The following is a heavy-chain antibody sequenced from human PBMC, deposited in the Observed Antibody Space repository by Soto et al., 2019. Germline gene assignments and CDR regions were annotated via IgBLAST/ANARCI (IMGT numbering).Heavy chain of an antibody. Sequence: VGSLRLSCAASGFTFSDAWMSWVRQAPGKGLEWVGRIKSKTEAATRDFAAPVKGRFAISRDDSKNTVFLQMNSLKIEDSGVYYCASGTGKSDFDYWGLGIQVTVSS. V-gene: IGHV3-15*01. CDR1: GFTFSDAW. J-gene: IGHJ4*02. CDR3: ASGTGKSDFDY. D-gene: IGHD2-2*01. CDR2: IKSKTEAATR.